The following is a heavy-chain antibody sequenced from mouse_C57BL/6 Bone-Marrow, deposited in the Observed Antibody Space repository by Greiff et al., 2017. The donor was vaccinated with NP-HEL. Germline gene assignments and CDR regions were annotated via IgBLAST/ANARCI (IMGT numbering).Heavy chain of an antibody. Sequence: EVKLQQSGPELVKPGASVKISCKASGYTFTDYYMNWVKQSHGKSLEWIGDINPNNGGTSYNQKFKGKATLTVDKSSSTAYMELRSLTSEDSAVYYCARSSSLFDYWGQGTTLTVSS. V-gene: IGHV1-26*01. CDR3: ARSSSLFDY. J-gene: IGHJ2*01. D-gene: IGHD6-2*01. CDR2: INPNNGGT. CDR1: GYTFTDYY.